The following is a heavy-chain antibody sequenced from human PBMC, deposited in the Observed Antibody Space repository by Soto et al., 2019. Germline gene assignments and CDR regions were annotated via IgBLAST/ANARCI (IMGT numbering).Heavy chain of an antibody. CDR3: ARIGTGYYYSMDV. J-gene: IGHJ6*02. V-gene: IGHV3-48*03. CDR1: GFTFSTYE. D-gene: IGHD3-10*01. Sequence: PGGSLRLSCAASGFTFSTYEMNWVRQAPGKGLEWVSFISTSASSIYYADSVKGRFTISRDNAENSLYLQMNSLRAEDTAVYYCARIGTGYYYSMDVWGQGTTVTVAS. CDR2: ISTSASSI.